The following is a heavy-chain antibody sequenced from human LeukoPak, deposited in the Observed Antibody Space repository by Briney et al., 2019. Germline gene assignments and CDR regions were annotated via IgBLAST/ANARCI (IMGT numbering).Heavy chain of an antibody. CDR3: ARGWEWWDY. J-gene: IGHJ4*02. CDR2: ISYDGSSK. Sequence: GRSLRLSCAASGFTLSSYAMHWVRQAPGKGLEWVAVISYDGSSKYYADSVKGRFTISRDNSKNTLYLQMNSLRAEDTAVYYCARGWEWWDYWGQGTLVTVSS. V-gene: IGHV3-30*14. CDR1: GFTLSSYA. D-gene: IGHD2-15*01.